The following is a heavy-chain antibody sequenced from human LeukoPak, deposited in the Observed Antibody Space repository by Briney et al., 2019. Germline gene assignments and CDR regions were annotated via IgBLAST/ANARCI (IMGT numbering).Heavy chain of an antibody. Sequence: AASVKVSCKASGYTFTGYYMHWVRQAPGQGLEWMGWINPNSGGTNYAQKFQGRVTMTRDTSISTAYMELSRLRSDDTALYYCARALPPTVTTSRLDYWGQGTLVTVSS. V-gene: IGHV1-2*02. D-gene: IGHD4-17*01. CDR2: INPNSGGT. CDR1: GYTFTGYY. J-gene: IGHJ4*02. CDR3: ARALPPTVTTSRLDY.